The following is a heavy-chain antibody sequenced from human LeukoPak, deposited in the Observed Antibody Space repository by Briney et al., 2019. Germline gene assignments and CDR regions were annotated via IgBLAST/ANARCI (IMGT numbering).Heavy chain of an antibody. J-gene: IGHJ6*02. Sequence: GGSLRLSCAASGFTFDDYAMHWVRQAPGKGLEWVSGISWNSGSIGYADSVKGRFTISRDNAKNSLYLQMNSLRAEDTALYYCAKDISSRPLLRFLEWLPSGMDVWGQGTTVTVSS. CDR1: GFTFDDYA. V-gene: IGHV3-9*01. D-gene: IGHD3-3*01. CDR2: ISWNSGSI. CDR3: AKDISSRPLLRFLEWLPSGMDV.